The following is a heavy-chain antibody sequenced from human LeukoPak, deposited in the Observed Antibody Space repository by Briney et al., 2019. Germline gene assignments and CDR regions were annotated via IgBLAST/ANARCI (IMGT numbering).Heavy chain of an antibody. CDR2: IIPNFGTA. V-gene: IGHV1-69*01. D-gene: IGHD3-3*01. Sequence: SVKVSCKASGCTFSSYAINWVRPAPGQGLEWMGGIIPNFGTANYAQKFQGRVTITADESTSTACMELSSLRSEDTAVYYCARDRHFGVVHFIDYWGQGALVTVSS. CDR1: GCTFSSYA. CDR3: ARDRHFGVVHFIDY. J-gene: IGHJ4*02.